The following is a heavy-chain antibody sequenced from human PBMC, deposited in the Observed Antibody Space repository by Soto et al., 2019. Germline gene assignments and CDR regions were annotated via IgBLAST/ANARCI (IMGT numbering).Heavy chain of an antibody. D-gene: IGHD5-18*01. CDR3: ARDNAMVTPVYYYYGMDV. CDR1: GFTFSSYW. V-gene: IGHV3-7*05. CDR2: IKQDGSEK. Sequence: GGSLRLSCAASGFTFSSYWMSWVRQAPGKGLEWVANIKQDGSEKYYVDSVKGRFTISRDNAKNSLYLQMNSLRAEDTAVYYCARDNAMVTPVYYYYGMDVWGQGTTVTVSS. J-gene: IGHJ6*02.